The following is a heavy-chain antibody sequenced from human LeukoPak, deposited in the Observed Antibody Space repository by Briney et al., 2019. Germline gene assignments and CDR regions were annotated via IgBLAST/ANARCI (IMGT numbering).Heavy chain of an antibody. CDR1: GGSISSYY. Sequence: SETLSLTCSVSGGSISSYYWSWVRQPPGKGLEWIGYISYSGTTNYNPSLKSRVTMSVDTSKNQFSLKLSSVTAADTAVYYCARGVILLWFGELSADAFDIWGQGTMVTVSS. CDR2: ISYSGTT. D-gene: IGHD3-10*01. V-gene: IGHV4-59*12. CDR3: ARGVILLWFGELSADAFDI. J-gene: IGHJ3*02.